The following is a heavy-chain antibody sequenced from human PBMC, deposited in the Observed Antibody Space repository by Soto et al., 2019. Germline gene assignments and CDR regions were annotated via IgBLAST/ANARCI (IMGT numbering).Heavy chain of an antibody. V-gene: IGHV4-38-2*01. D-gene: IGHD6-13*01. J-gene: IGHJ5*02. CDR1: GYSISSGHY. CDR2: IYHTGST. CDR3: ARYSTSSNWFDP. Sequence: SETLSLTCAVSGYSISSGHYWGWIRQPPGQGLEWIGSIYHTGSTSYNPSLKSRVTTSVDTSKNQFSLKLNSVTAADTAVYYCARYSTSSNWFDPWGQGTLVTVSS.